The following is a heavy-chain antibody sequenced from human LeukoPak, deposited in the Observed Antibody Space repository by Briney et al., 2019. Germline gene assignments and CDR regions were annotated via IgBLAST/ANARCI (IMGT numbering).Heavy chain of an antibody. CDR3: AGSIGAAVPEDY. D-gene: IGHD6-13*01. CDR1: GFTFSNYW. J-gene: IGHJ4*02. CDR2: IKQDGSEK. Sequence: GGSLRLSCAASGFTFSNYWMNWVRQAPGKGLEWVASIKQDGSEKYYVDSVKGRFTISRDNAKNSLYLQMNSLRAEDTAVYYCAGSIGAAVPEDYWGQGTLVTVSS. V-gene: IGHV3-7*01.